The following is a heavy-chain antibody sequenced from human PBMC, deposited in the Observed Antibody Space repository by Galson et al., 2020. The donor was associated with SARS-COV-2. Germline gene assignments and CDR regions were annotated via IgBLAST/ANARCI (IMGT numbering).Heavy chain of an antibody. CDR2: ISTEGGRT. J-gene: IGHJ4*02. CDR3: LSYSSTRQNY. Sequence: GGSLRLSCSGSGFTFKTYTLHWVRQSPGRGLEYVSTISTEGGRTDYADSVKGRFTISRDNSKNTVYLQMTSLRSEDTGVYYCLSYSSTRQNYWGQGTLVTVSS. CDR1: GFTFKTYT. V-gene: IGHV3-64D*06. D-gene: IGHD2-2*01.